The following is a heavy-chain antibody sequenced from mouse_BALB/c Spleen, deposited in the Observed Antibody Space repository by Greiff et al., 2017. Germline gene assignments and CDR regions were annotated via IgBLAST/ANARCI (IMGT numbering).Heavy chain of an antibody. V-gene: IGHV1S81*02. CDR2: INPSNGRT. D-gene: IGHD2-1*01. CDR3: ARLIYYARDD. CDR1: GYTFTSYW. J-gene: IGHJ2*01. Sequence: QVQLQQPGAELVKPGASVKLSCKASGYTFTSYWMHWVKQRPGQGLEWIGEINPSNGRTNYNEKFKSKATLTVDKSSSTAYMQLSSLTSEDSAVYYCARLIYYARDDWGQGTTLTVSS.